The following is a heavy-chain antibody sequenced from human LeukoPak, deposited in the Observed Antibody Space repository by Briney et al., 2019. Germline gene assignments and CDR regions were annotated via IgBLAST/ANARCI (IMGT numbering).Heavy chain of an antibody. D-gene: IGHD3-3*01. CDR2: IIPIFVTA. Sequence: GASVKVSCMASGGTFSNYAISWVRQAPGQGLEWVGRIIPIFVTANYAQKFQGRVTITTDESTSTAYMELSSLRSEGTAVYYCARALGYYFWSGYQRDVDNWFDPWGQGTLVTVSS. V-gene: IGHV1-69*05. CDR1: GGTFSNYA. J-gene: IGHJ5*02. CDR3: ARALGYYFWSGYQRDVDNWFDP.